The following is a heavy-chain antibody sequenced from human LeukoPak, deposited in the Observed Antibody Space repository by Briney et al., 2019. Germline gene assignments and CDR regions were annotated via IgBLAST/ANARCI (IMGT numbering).Heavy chain of an antibody. Sequence: GGSLRLSCAASGFTFSNYGMHWVRQAPGKGREWVAVISYDGSNKNYADSVEGRFTISRDNSKNTYLQMNSLRPEDTAVYYCATGGTKTATGRMGYWGQGTLVTVSS. CDR3: ATGGTKTATGRMGY. V-gene: IGHV3-30*03. CDR1: GFTFSNYG. D-gene: IGHD1-1*01. CDR2: ISYDGSNK. J-gene: IGHJ4*02.